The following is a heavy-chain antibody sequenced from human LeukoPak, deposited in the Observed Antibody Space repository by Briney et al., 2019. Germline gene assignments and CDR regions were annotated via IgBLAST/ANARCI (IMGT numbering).Heavy chain of an antibody. CDR1: GFTFSSYA. CDR3: ARGQSIAAAHINYYFDY. V-gene: IGHV3-30-3*01. Sequence: GGSLRLSCAASGFTFSSYAMHWVRQAPGKGLEWVAVISYDGSNKYYADSVKGRFTISRDSSKNTLYLQMNSLRAEDTAVYYCARGQSIAAAHINYYFDYWGQGTLVTVSS. CDR2: ISYDGSNK. J-gene: IGHJ4*02. D-gene: IGHD6-13*01.